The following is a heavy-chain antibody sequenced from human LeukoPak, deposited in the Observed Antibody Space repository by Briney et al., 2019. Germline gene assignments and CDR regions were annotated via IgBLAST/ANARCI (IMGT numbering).Heavy chain of an antibody. CDR2: ISYDGTNK. V-gene: IGHV3-30*03. CDR1: GFTFSSYG. Sequence: PGGSLRLSCAVSGFTFSSYGMHWVRQAPGKGLEWMAVISYDGTNKYYADSVKGRFTISRDDSKNTLYLQMNSLRAEDTAMYYCARGLPPVMKYYFDYWGQGTLVTVSS. J-gene: IGHJ4*02. CDR3: ARGLPPVMKYYFDY. D-gene: IGHD4-11*01.